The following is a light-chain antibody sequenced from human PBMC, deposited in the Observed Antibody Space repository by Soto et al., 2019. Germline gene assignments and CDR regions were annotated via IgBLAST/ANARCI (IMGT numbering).Light chain of an antibody. J-gene: IGLJ3*02. V-gene: IGLV8-61*01. CDR2: NTN. CDR3: VLYMGTGIWV. Sequence: QTVVTQEPSVSVSPGGTVTPTCGLSSGSVSSSYYSSWYQQTPGQAPRTLIYNTNIRSSGVPDRFSGSIVGNKSALTITGAQADDESDYYCVLYMGTGIWVFGGGTKLTVL. CDR1: SGSVSSSYY.